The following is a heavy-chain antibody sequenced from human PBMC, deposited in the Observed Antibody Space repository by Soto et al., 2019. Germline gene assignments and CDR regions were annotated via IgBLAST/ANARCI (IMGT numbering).Heavy chain of an antibody. CDR2: ISAYNGNT. CDR1: AYTFTSYG. J-gene: IGHJ6*02. D-gene: IGHD2-2*01. V-gene: IGHV1-18*01. CDR3: ARVLVVPAAMRGYYYYYGMDV. Sequence: ASLTVSCKASAYTFTSYGISCVRRAPGQGLERIGWISAYNGNTNYAQKLQGRVTMTTDTSTSTAYMELRSLRSDDTAVYYCARVLVVPAAMRGYYYYYGMDVWGQGTTVTVSS.